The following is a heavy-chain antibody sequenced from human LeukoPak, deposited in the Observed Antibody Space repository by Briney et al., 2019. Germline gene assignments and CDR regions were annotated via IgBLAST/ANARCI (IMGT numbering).Heavy chain of an antibody. D-gene: IGHD6-13*01. J-gene: IGHJ5*02. CDR3: AKDLGPYSSRVENWFDP. CDR2: IRYDGSNK. Sequence: PGGSLKLSCAASGFTFSSYGMHWVRQAPGKGLEWVAFIRYDGSNKYYADSVKGRFTISRDNSKNTLYLQMNSLRAEDTAVYYCAKDLGPYSSRVENWFDPWGQGTLVTVSS. V-gene: IGHV3-30*02. CDR1: GFTFSSYG.